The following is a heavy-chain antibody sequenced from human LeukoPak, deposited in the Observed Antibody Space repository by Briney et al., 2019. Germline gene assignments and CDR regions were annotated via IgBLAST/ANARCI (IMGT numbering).Heavy chain of an antibody. CDR1: VGSISSYY. Sequence: SETLSLTCTVSVGSISSYYWSWIRQPPGKGLEWIGHIYYSGSINYNPSLKSRVTIPVPTSKHKFSLNLRSVTAAHTALYYCARWVPRAWTGEASEDAFDIWGQGTMVTVSS. D-gene: IGHD3/OR15-3a*01. V-gene: IGHV4-59*01. CDR3: ARWVPRAWTGEASEDAFDI. J-gene: IGHJ3*02. CDR2: IYYSGSI.